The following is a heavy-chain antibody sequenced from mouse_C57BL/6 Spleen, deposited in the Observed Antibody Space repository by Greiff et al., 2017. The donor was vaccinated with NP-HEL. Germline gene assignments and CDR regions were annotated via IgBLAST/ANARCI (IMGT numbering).Heavy chain of an antibody. V-gene: IGHV1-52*01. J-gene: IGHJ2*01. CDR3: ARGGDDYDVDY. CDR2: IYPSDSET. CDR1: GYTFTSYW. Sequence: QVQLQQPGAELVRPGSSVKLSCKASGYTFTSYWMHWVKQRPIQGLEWIGNIYPSDSETHYNQKFKDKATLTVDKSSSTAYMQLSSLTSEDSAVYYCARGGDDYDVDYWGQGTTLTVSS. D-gene: IGHD2-4*01.